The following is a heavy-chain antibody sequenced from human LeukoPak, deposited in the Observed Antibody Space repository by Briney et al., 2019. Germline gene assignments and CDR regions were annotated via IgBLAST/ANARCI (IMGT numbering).Heavy chain of an antibody. CDR2: IYYSGST. CDR1: GVSISSYY. D-gene: IGHD1-26*01. Sequence: SETLSLTCTVSGVSISSYYWSWIRQPPGKGLEWIGYIYYSGSTNYNPSLKSRVTISVDTSKNQFSLKLSSVTAADTAVYYCARHESGSYRDDAFDIWGQGTMVTVSS. CDR3: ARHESGSYRDDAFDI. V-gene: IGHV4-59*08. J-gene: IGHJ3*02.